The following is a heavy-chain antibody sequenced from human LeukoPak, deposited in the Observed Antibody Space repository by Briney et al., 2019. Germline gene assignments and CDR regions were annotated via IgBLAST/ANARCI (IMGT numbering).Heavy chain of an antibody. CDR2: ISNNGGST. Sequence: GGSLRLSCAASGFTFSSYAMSWVRQAPGKGLEWVSRISNNGGSTYYTDSVKGRFPMSRDSSKITLSLQMSTLRAEDTAVYYCAKIGRHYYGSALKGAFDIWGQGTMVTVSS. V-gene: IGHV3-23*01. CDR1: GFTFSSYA. J-gene: IGHJ3*02. CDR3: AKIGRHYYGSALKGAFDI. D-gene: IGHD3-10*01.